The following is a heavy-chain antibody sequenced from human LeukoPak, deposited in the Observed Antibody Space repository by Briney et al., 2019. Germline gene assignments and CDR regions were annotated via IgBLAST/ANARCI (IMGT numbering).Heavy chain of an antibody. CDR2: IYHSGST. CDR1: GGSISSGGYS. CDR3: ARVHSNYERSGMDV. V-gene: IGHV4-30-2*01. J-gene: IGHJ6*02. D-gene: IGHD4-11*01. Sequence: SETLSLTCAVSGGSISSGGYSWSWIRQPPGKGLEWIGYIYHSGSTYYNPSLKSRVTISVDRSKNQFSLKLSSVTAADTAVYYCARVHSNYERSGMDVWGQGTTVTVSS.